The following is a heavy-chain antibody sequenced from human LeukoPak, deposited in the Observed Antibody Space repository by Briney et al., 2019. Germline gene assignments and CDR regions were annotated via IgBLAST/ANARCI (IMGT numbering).Heavy chain of an antibody. CDR2: IYHSGST. J-gene: IGHJ4*02. CDR3: ARKGVALASFDY. Sequence: SETLSLTCAVSGYSISSGYYWGWIRQPPGKGLEWIGSIYHSGSTYYNPSLKSRVTISVDTSKNQFSLKLSSVTAADTAAYYCARKGVALASFDYWGQGTMVTVSS. V-gene: IGHV4-38-2*01. CDR1: GYSISSGYY. D-gene: IGHD6-19*01.